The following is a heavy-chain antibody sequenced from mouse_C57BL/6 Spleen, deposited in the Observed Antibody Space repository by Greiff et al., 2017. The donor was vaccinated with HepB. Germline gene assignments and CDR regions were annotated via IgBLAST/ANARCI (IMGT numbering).Heavy chain of an antibody. Sequence: VQLQQPGAELVKPGASVKMSCKASGYTFNSYWINWVKQRPGQGLEWIGDIYPGSGSTNYNEKFKSKATLTVDTSSSTAYMQLSSLTSEDSAVYYCARGIYYEWAEISYYAMDYWGQGTSVTVSS. CDR2: IYPGSGST. J-gene: IGHJ4*01. V-gene: IGHV1-55*01. CDR3: ARGIYYEWAEISYYAMDY. D-gene: IGHD2-4*01. CDR1: GYTFNSYW.